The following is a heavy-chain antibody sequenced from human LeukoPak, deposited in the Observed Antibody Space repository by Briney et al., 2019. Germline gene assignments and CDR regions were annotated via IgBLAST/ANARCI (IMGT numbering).Heavy chain of an antibody. J-gene: IGHJ5*02. CDR2: IYWDDDK. Sequence: QSGPTLVKPTQTLTLTCTFSGFSLSTSGVGVGWIRQPPGKALEWLALIYWDDDKRYSPSLKSRLTITKDTSKNQVVLTMTNMDPVDTATYYCAHRRIAPWGDNWFDPWGQGTLVTVSS. CDR3: AHRRIAPWGDNWFDP. V-gene: IGHV2-5*02. D-gene: IGHD6-13*01. CDR1: GFSLSTSGVG.